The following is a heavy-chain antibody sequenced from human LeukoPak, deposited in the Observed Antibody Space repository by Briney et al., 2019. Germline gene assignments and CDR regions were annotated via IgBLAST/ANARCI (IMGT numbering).Heavy chain of an antibody. CDR3: ARGGKVRDAFDI. D-gene: IGHD3-16*01. J-gene: IGHJ3*02. CDR1: GGSISSYF. CDR2: IYYSGST. V-gene: IGHV4-59*01. Sequence: SETLSLTCTVSGGSISSYFWNWIRQPPGKGLEWIGYIYYSGSTNYNPSLKSRVTISVDTSKNQFSLKLSSVTAADTAVYYCARGGKVRDAFDIWGQGTMVTVSS.